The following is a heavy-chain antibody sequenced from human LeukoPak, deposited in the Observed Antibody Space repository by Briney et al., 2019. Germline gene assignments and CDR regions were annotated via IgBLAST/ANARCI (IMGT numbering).Heavy chain of an antibody. CDR3: ASIYYDILTGYYIFPDY. D-gene: IGHD3-9*01. CDR2: ISYRGST. J-gene: IGHJ4*02. Sequence: SETLSLTCTVSGDSFSSHYWTWIRQPPGKGLEWIGYISYRGSTNYNPSLKSRVTISIDTSKNQFSLRLSSVTAADTAVYYCASIYYDILTGYYIFPDYWGQGTLVTVSS. CDR1: GDSFSSHY. V-gene: IGHV4-59*11.